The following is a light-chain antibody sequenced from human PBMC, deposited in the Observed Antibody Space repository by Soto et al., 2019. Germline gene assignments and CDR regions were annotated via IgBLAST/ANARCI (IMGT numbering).Light chain of an antibody. CDR3: QQYNNWPVWT. J-gene: IGKJ1*01. CDR2: GAS. V-gene: IGKV3-15*01. CDR1: QSVTRN. Sequence: EIVMTQSPATLSVSPGERATLSCRASQSVTRNVAWYQQKPGQAPRLLIHGASTRATGIPARFSGSGSGTEFTLTISSLQSEDFAVYYCQQYNNWPVWTFGQGTKVDI.